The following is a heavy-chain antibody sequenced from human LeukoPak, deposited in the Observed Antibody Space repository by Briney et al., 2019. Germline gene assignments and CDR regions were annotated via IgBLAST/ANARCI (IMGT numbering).Heavy chain of an antibody. CDR2: IYYIGGT. J-gene: IGHJ3*02. D-gene: IGHD3-22*01. CDR3: ARRRNYYDSSGYFSHAFDI. CDR1: GGSISSYY. V-gene: IGHV4-59*08. Sequence: SETLSLTCTVSGGSISSYYWSWIRQPPGKGLEWIGDIYYIGGTNYNPSLKSRVTLSVDTSKNQFSLKLSSVTAADPAVYYCARRRNYYDSSGYFSHAFDIWGQGTMVTVSS.